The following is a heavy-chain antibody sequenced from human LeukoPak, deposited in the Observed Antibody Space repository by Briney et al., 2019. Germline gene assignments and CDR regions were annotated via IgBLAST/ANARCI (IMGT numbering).Heavy chain of an antibody. V-gene: IGHV1-2*06. CDR2: INPNSGGT. CDR1: GYTFTGYY. J-gene: IGHJ5*02. CDR3: ASEPQYYYVSSLRGP. Sequence: GASVKVSCKASGYTFTGYYMHWVRQAPGQGLEWMGRINPNSGGTNYAQKFQGRVTMTRDTSISTAYMELSRLRSDDTAVYYCASEPQYYYVSSLRGPWGQGTLVTVSS. D-gene: IGHD3-22*01.